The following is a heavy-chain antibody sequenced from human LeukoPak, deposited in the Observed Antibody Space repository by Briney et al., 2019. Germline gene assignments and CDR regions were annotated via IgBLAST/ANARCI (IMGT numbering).Heavy chain of an antibody. Sequence: SETLSLTCTVSGGPISSFFWSWIRQPPGKGLEWIGSMHYSGDTKYNPSLKSRVSLSIDTSKQQFSLRLSSVTAADTAVYYCARDLELERNRWNYFESWGQGTLVTVSS. V-gene: IGHV4-59*01. CDR3: ARDLELERNRWNYFES. CDR2: MHYSGDT. CDR1: GGPISSFF. D-gene: IGHD1-1*01. J-gene: IGHJ4*02.